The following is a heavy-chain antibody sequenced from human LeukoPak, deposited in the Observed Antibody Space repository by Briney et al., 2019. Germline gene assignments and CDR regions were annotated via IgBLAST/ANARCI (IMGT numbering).Heavy chain of an antibody. CDR3: ARSYGDYVWFSAFDI. CDR2: INHSGST. J-gene: IGHJ3*02. Sequence: SGTLSLTCAVYGGSFSGYCWSWIRQPPGKGLEWIGEINHSGSTNYNPSLKSRVTISVDTSKNQFSLKLSSVTAADTAVYYCARSYGDYVWFSAFDIWGQGTMVTVSS. CDR1: GGSFSGYC. D-gene: IGHD4-17*01. V-gene: IGHV4-34*01.